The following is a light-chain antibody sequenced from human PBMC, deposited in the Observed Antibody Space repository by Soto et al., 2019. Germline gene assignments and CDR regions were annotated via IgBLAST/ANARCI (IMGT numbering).Light chain of an antibody. CDR3: SLYTGSSVL. Sequence: QSALTQPPSVSGSPGQSVTISCTGTSSDVGSYNRVSWYQQPPGTAPKLMIYEVSNRPSGVPDRFSGSKSGNTASLTISGLQAEDEADYYCSLYTGSSVLFGGGTKVTVL. CDR2: EVS. V-gene: IGLV2-18*01. CDR1: SSDVGSYNR. J-gene: IGLJ2*01.